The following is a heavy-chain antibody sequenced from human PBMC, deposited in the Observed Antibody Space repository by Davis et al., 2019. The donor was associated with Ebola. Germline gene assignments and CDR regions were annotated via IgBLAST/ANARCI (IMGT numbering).Heavy chain of an antibody. Sequence: PGGSLRLSCAGSGFTFSTYAMTWVRQAPGKGLEWVANIKQDGSDKYYMDSVKGRFTVSRDNAKNSLYLQMDSLRAEDTAVYYCARGTKQVAFWGQGTLVTVSS. CDR3: ARGTKQVAF. J-gene: IGHJ4*02. CDR2: IKQDGSDK. CDR1: GFTFSTYA. D-gene: IGHD3-3*02. V-gene: IGHV3-7*03.